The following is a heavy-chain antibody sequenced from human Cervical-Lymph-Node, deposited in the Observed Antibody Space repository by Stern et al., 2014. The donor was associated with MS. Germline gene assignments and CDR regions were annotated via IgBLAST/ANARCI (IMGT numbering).Heavy chain of an antibody. CDR1: CGSISSSDYY. CDR3: ARGLLWFGELKVNGFDP. Sequence: QVQLQESGPGLVKPSETLSLTCAVSCGSISSSDYYWGWIRQPPGKGLEWIGRIHESGSTFYNPSLKSRVSIASDTSKNQFSLRLSSVTAADTAMYYCARGLLWFGELKVNGFDPWGQGTLVTVSS. CDR2: IHESGST. J-gene: IGHJ5*02. D-gene: IGHD3-10*01. V-gene: IGHV4-39*01.